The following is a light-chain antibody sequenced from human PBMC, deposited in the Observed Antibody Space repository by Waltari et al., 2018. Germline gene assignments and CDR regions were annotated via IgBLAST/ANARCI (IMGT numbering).Light chain of an antibody. CDR2: DVS. CDR3: NSYTTGSTLTVI. Sequence: QSALTQPASVSGSPGQSITISCTGTSSDIGNYNFVSWYQQHPGKVPNLIIYDVSNRPSGVPNRLSGSGSGNAASLTISGLRDEDEADYYCNSYTTGSTLTVIFGGGTKLTVL. CDR1: SSDIGNYNF. V-gene: IGLV2-14*03. J-gene: IGLJ2*01.